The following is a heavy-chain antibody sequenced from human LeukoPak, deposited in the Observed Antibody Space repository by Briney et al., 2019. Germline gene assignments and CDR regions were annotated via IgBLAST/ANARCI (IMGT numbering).Heavy chain of an antibody. D-gene: IGHD5-12*01. Sequence: GGSLRLSCAASGFTFSIYDMHWVRQVTGKGLEWVSGIDTAGGTYYPDSVKGRFTISRDNSKNTLYLQMNSLRAEDTAVYYCAREGALVATLDYWGQGTLVTVSS. V-gene: IGHV3-13*01. J-gene: IGHJ4*02. CDR2: IDTAGGT. CDR3: AREGALVATLDY. CDR1: GFTFSIYD.